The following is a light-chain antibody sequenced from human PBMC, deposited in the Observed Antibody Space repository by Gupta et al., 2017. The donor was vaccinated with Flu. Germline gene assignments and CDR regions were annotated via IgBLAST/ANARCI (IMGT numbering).Light chain of an antibody. Sequence: SPREGATIKGKSSQSGVYSDSIKSYLAWYQQKPGQPPRLLIYCASTRATGIPDRFSGSGSGTDFTLTISSLEAEDVAVYYCQQYDSNPLTFGHGTKVEIK. CDR2: CAS. V-gene: IGKV4-1*01. CDR3: QQYDSNPLT. CDR1: QSGVYSDSIKSY. J-gene: IGKJ4*01.